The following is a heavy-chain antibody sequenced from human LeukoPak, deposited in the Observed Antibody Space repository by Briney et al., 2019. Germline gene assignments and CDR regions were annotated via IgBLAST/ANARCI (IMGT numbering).Heavy chain of an antibody. Sequence: GGSLRLSCAASGFAFSNYWMNWVRQAPGRGLEWVANIRQDGSARYYVDSVKGRFTISRDNAKNSLYLQMNSLRAEDTAIYYCAKAVVTATFDYWGQRILVTVSS. D-gene: IGHD4-23*01. J-gene: IGHJ4*02. CDR1: GFAFSNYW. V-gene: IGHV3-7*01. CDR3: AKAVVTATFDY. CDR2: IRQDGSAR.